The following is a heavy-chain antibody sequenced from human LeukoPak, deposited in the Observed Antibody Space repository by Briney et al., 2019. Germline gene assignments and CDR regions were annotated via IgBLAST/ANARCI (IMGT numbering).Heavy chain of an antibody. D-gene: IGHD3-3*01. CDR2: ISAGGGST. V-gene: IGHV3-23*01. Sequence: GGSLRLSCAASGFTFSSYAMSWVRQAPGKGLEWVSAISAGGGSTYYADSVRGRFTISRDNSKNTLYLQMNSLRAEDTAVYYCAKNLADFWSGCVYWGQGTLVTVSS. CDR1: GFTFSSYA. J-gene: IGHJ4*02. CDR3: AKNLADFWSGCVY.